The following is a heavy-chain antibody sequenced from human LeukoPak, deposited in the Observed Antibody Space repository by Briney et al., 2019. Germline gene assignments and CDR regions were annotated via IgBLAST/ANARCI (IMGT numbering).Heavy chain of an antibody. J-gene: IGHJ4*02. CDR1: GFTFSSYA. CDR3: ARPYDYGDYEGGY. V-gene: IGHV3-30-3*01. CDR2: ISYDGSNK. D-gene: IGHD4-17*01. Sequence: GRSLRLSCAASGFTFSSYAMHWVRQAPGKGLEWVAVISYDGSNKYYADSVKGRFTISRDNAKNSLYLQMNSLRAEDTAVYYCARPYDYGDYEGGYWGQGTLVIVSS.